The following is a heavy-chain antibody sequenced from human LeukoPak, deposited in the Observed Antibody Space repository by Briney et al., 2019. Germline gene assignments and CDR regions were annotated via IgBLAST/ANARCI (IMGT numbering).Heavy chain of an antibody. CDR3: ARDLSSSPFGDY. V-gene: IGHV3-74*01. D-gene: IGHD6-6*01. Sequence: GGSLRLSCAASGFTFSSYWMHWVRHAPGKGLVWVSRINTDGSSTSYADSVKGRFTISRDNAKNTLYLQMNSLRAEDTAVYYCARDLSSSPFGDYWGQGTLVTVSS. CDR2: INTDGSST. J-gene: IGHJ4*02. CDR1: GFTFSSYW.